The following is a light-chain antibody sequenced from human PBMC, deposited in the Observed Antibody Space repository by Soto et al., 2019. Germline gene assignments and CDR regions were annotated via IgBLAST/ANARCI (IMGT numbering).Light chain of an antibody. J-gene: IGLJ2*01. CDR2: DVS. CDR1: SSDVGGYNY. CDR3: SSYTSSSTLI. Sequence: QSALTQPASVSGSPGQSITISCTGTSSDVGGYNYVSWYQQHPGKAPKLIIYDVSNRTSGVSNRFSGSKYGDTASLTISGLQADDEADYYCSSYTSSSTLIFGGGTKLTVL. V-gene: IGLV2-14*01.